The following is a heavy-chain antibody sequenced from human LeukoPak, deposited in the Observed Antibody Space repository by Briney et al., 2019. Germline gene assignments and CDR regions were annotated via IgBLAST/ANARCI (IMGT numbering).Heavy chain of an antibody. Sequence: GGSLRLSCAASGFTFSIYAMSWVRLAPGKGLEWVVTIGGRGGSAYYADSVKGRFTISRDESNNTLYVQMNSLRAEDTAVSYCAKFWSAQLVPPYSDYRGQGTLVTVCS. V-gene: IGHV3-23*01. D-gene: IGHD6-13*01. CDR1: GFTFSIYA. J-gene: IGHJ4*02. CDR2: IGGRGGSA. CDR3: AKFWSAQLVPPYSDY.